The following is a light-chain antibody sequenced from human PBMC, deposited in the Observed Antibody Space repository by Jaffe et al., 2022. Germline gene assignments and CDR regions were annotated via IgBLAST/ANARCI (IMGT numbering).Light chain of an antibody. CDR1: QSVSSSY. CDR3: QQYGSSIT. J-gene: IGKJ5*01. Sequence: EIVLTQSPGTLSLSPGERATLSCRASQSVSSSYLAWYRQKPGQAPRLLIYDASTRATGIPDRFSGSGSGTDFTLTISRLEPEDFAVYYCQQYGSSITFGQGTRLEIK. V-gene: IGKV3-20*01. CDR2: DAS.